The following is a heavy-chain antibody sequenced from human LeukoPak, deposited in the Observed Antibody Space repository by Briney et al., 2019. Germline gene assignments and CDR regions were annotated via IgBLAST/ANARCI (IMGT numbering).Heavy chain of an antibody. D-gene: IGHD2-15*01. CDR3: ARDNVGCSGGSCYYYFDY. J-gene: IGHJ4*02. Sequence: PGGSLRLSCAASGFTFSGYSINWVRQAPGKGLEWVSYISSSSDTIFYADSVKGRFTISRDNAKNSLYLQMNSLRAEDTAVYYCARDNVGCSGGSCYYYFDYWGQGTLVTVSS. V-gene: IGHV3-48*01. CDR2: ISSSSDTI. CDR1: GFTFSGYS.